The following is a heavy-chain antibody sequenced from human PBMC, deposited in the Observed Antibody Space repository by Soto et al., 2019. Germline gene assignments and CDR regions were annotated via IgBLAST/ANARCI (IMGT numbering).Heavy chain of an antibody. J-gene: IGHJ6*01. CDR3: ARFGVLPAEDYYYYYGMDV. CDR2: IIPIFGTA. Sequence: QVQLVQSGAEVKKPGSSVKVSCKASGGTFSSYAISWVRQAPGQGLEWMGGIIPIFGTANYAQKFQGRVTITADESMRTAYMELSGLRSEDTAVYSCARFGVLPAEDYYYYYGMDVWGQGTTVTVCS. V-gene: IGHV1-69*01. D-gene: IGHD2-2*01. CDR1: GGTFSSYA.